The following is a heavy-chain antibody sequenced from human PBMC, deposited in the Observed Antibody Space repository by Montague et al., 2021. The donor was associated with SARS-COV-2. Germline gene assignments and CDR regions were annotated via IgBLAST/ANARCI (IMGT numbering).Heavy chain of an antibody. Sequence: SLRLSCAASGFTVSSNYMSWVRQALGKGLEWVSLIYSSGRTSYADSVKGRFTMSRGNSKNTLYLQMNSLRAEDTAVYYCARDFGESRDHWGQGTLVTVSS. CDR2: IYSSGRT. CDR1: GFTVSSNY. CDR3: ARDFGESRDH. J-gene: IGHJ4*02. V-gene: IGHV3-53*01. D-gene: IGHD3-10*01.